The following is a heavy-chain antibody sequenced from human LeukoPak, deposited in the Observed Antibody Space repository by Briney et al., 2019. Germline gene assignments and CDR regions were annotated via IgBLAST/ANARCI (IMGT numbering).Heavy chain of an antibody. CDR3: ASLSTYSSGWSDYFDY. CDR2: IYSGGST. D-gene: IGHD6-19*01. V-gene: IGHV3-53*01. J-gene: IGHJ4*02. CDR1: GFTVSSNY. Sequence: PGGSLRLSCAASGFTVSSNYMSWVRQAPGKGLEWVSVIYSGGSTYYADSVKGRFTISRDNSKNTLYLQMNSLRAEDTAVYYCASLSTYSSGWSDYFDYWGQGTLVTVSS.